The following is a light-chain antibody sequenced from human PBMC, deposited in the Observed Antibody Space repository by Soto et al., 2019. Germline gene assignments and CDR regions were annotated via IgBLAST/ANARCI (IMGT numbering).Light chain of an antibody. CDR3: QQRSNWP. V-gene: IGKV3-11*01. J-gene: IGKJ3*01. Sequence: IVMTQSPATLSVSPGERAALSCRASQSVSSKLAWYRQRPGQAPRLVIYDTSTRATGVPARFSGSGSGTDFTLTINSLEPEDFAVYYCQQRSNWPFGPGTKVDIK. CDR1: QSVSSK. CDR2: DTS.